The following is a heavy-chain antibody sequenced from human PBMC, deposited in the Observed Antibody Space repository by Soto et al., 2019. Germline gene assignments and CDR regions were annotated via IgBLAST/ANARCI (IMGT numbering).Heavy chain of an antibody. CDR2: ITDYGRT. CDR1: GGSIRRSDSC. V-gene: IGHV4-31*03. J-gene: IGHJ4*02. D-gene: IGHD3-16*01. CDR3: ARVLITSAALEYSFDY. Sequence: QVHLQESGPGLVKPSQTLSLTCSVSGGSIRRSDSCWSWVRQFPGKGLEWIAYITDYGRTDYNPSLKSRTTISRDTSKNPFLLNLPSVTAADTAVYFCARVLITSAALEYSFDYWGPGYLVTVSS.